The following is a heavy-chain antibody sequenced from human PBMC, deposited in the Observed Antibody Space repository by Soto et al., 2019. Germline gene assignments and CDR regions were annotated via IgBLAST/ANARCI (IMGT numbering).Heavy chain of an antibody. CDR3: AIFPNYCDRSGLYAF. V-gene: IGHV3-21*01. D-gene: IGHD3-22*01. Sequence: GGSLRLSCAASGFTFSSYSMNWVRQAPGKGLEWVSSISSSSSYIYYADSVKGRFTISRDNAKNSLYLQMNSLRAEDTAVYYCAIFPNYCDRSGLYAFCGQGSLVLGSS. CDR2: ISSSSSYI. CDR1: GFTFSSYS. J-gene: IGHJ4*02.